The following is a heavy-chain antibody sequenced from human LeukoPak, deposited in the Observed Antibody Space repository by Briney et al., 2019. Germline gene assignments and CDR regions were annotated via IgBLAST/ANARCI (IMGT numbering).Heavy chain of an antibody. CDR3: ARLPITMVRGVIIPYYYMDV. V-gene: IGHV4-59*01. J-gene: IGHJ6*03. CDR2: IYYSGST. D-gene: IGHD3-10*01. CDR1: GGSISSYY. Sequence: SETLSLTCTVSGGSISSYYWSWIRQPPGKGLEWIGYIYYSGSTNYNPSLKSRVTISVDTSKNQFSLKLSSVTAADTAVYYCARLPITMVRGVIIPYYYMDVWGKGTTVTISS.